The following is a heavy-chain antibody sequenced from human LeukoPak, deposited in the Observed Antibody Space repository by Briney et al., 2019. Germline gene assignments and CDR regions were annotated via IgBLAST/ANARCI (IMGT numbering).Heavy chain of an antibody. D-gene: IGHD3-22*01. CDR3: ARRRYDSSGYNWDY. Sequence: GGSLRLSCVASGFTLSDHYMDWVRQAPGKGLEWVGRTRNKANSYTTEYAASVKGRFTISRDDSKNSLYLQVNSLKTEDTAVYYCARRRYDSSGYNWDYWGQATLVTVSS. V-gene: IGHV3-72*01. CDR1: GFTLSDHY. J-gene: IGHJ4*02. CDR2: TRNKANSYTT.